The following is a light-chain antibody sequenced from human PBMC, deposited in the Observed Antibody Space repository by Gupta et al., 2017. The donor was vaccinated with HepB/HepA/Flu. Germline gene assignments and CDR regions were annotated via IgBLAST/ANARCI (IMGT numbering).Light chain of an antibody. CDR3: QQTDNTPFT. CDR1: QGISSY. CDR2: SAS. J-gene: IGKJ5*01. V-gene: IGKV1-37*01. Sequence: DIQLTQSPSSLSESVGDRVTITCRVSQGISSYLNWFRQKPGKVPKLLIYSASKVHSGVPSRFSGSGSGTDFTLTIRSRQPEDVATYYGQQTDNTPFTFGQGTLLEIK.